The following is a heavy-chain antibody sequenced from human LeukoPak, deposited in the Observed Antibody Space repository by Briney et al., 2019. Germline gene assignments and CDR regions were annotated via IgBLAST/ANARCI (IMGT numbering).Heavy chain of an antibody. V-gene: IGHV1-58*02. Sequence: GTSVKVSCKASGFTFTSSAMQWVRQARGQRLEWIGWIVVGSGNTNYAQKFQERVTITRDMSTSTAYMELSSLRSEDTAVYYCARGLTGDYTNWFDPWGQGTLVTVSS. CDR2: IVVGSGNT. J-gene: IGHJ5*02. D-gene: IGHD7-27*01. CDR3: ARGLTGDYTNWFDP. CDR1: GFTFTSSA.